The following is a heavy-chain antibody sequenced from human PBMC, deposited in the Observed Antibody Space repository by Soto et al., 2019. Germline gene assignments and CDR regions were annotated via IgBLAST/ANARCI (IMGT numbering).Heavy chain of an antibody. D-gene: IGHD2-15*01. CDR2: IKSKTDVGTT. CDR1: GFTFSNAW. CDR3: TTGGYCSGGSCYFVPDY. Sequence: GGSLRLSCAASGFTFSNAWMSWVRQAPGKGLEWVGRIKSKTDVGTTDYAAPVKGRFTISRDDSNNTLYLQMNSLKTEDTAVYYCTTGGYCSGGSCYFVPDYWGQGTLVTVSS. V-gene: IGHV3-15*01. J-gene: IGHJ4*02.